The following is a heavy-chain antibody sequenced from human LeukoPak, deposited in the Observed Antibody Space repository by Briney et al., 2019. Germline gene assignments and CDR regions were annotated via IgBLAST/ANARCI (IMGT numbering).Heavy chain of an antibody. D-gene: IGHD6-19*01. CDR3: AKSIAVAFYS. CDR1: GFTFSGTW. V-gene: IGHV3-74*03. CDR2: ITSDGIST. Sequence: PGGSLRLSCAASGFTFSGTWMHWVRQPPGKGLVWVARITSDGISTTYAESVKGRFTISRDNAKNTLYLQMNSLRAEDTAVYYCAKSIAVAFYSWGQGTLVTVSS. J-gene: IGHJ4*02.